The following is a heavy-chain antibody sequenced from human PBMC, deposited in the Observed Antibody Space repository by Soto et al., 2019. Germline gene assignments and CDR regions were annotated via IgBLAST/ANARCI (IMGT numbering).Heavy chain of an antibody. CDR3: ARGPTASGASYFFDY. D-gene: IGHD3-10*01. V-gene: IGHV1-69*12. J-gene: IGHJ4*02. CDR2: IIRIFATA. CDR1: GGTFSSSA. Sequence: QVPLVQSGAEVKKPGSSVRVSCKASGGTFSSSAISWVRQAPGQGLEWMGGIIRIFATANYAQKFQGRVTITAEESTSTAYMELSSLRSEDTAVYYCARGPTASGASYFFDYWGQGTLVTVSS.